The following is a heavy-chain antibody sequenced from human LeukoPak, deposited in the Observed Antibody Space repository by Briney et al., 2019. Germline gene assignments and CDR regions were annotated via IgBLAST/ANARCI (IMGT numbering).Heavy chain of an antibody. CDR2: IYYSGST. V-gene: IGHV4-59*11. CDR1: GGSISSHH. J-gene: IGHJ4*02. Sequence: SETLSLTCTVSGGSISSHHWSWIRQPPGRGLEWIGYIYYSGSTHYNPSLKSRVTISVDTSKNQFSLKLSSVTAADTAVYYCARDSPERGYSYGPLDNYFDYWGQGTLVTVSS. D-gene: IGHD5-18*01. CDR3: ARDSPERGYSYGPLDNYFDY.